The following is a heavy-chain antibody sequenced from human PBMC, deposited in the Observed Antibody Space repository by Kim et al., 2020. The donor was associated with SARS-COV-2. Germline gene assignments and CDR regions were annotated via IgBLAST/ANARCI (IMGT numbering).Heavy chain of an antibody. D-gene: IGHD2-8*01. CDR2: INPFDSDV. J-gene: IGHJ5*01. CDR1: GFRLSSHY. Sequence: GESLKISCKASGFRLSSHYIAWVRQVPGRGLEWIGIINPFDSDVTYSASFQGHVTNSVDTSANTAYLQWSSLRASDSALYYCAREMYLIEDRGALDSWGQGTLVTVSS. CDR3: AREMYLIEDRGALDS. V-gene: IGHV5-51*01.